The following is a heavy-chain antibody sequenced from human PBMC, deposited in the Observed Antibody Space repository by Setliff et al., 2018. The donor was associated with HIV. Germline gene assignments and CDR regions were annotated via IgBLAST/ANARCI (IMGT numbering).Heavy chain of an antibody. V-gene: IGHV4-61*09. CDR2: TYITGDT. D-gene: IGHD6-19*01. CDR1: GGSINRGTYY. Sequence: PSETLSLTFSVSGGSINRGTYYWTWIRQSAGKGLEWIGHTYITGDTDHNPSLKSRVTISVDTSKSQFSLKLSSLTAADTAVYYCARGRTQWPNYNYFDPWGLGTLVTVSS. CDR3: ARGRTQWPNYNYFDP. J-gene: IGHJ5*02.